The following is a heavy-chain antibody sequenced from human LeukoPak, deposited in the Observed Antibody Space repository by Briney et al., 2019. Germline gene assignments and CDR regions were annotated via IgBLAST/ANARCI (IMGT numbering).Heavy chain of an antibody. CDR2: INPSGGST. CDR3: ARGAGYSGQNAYYFDY. D-gene: IGHD6-19*01. V-gene: IGHV1-46*01. CDR1: GYTFTSYG. J-gene: IGHJ4*02. Sequence: GASVKVSCKASGYTFTSYGISWVRQAPGQGLEWMGIINPSGGSTSYAQKFQGRVTMTRDTSTSTVYMELSSLRSEDTAVYYCARGAGYSGQNAYYFDYWGQGTLVTVSS.